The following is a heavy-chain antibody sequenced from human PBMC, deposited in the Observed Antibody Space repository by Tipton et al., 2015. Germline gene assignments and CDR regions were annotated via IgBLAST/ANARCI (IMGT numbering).Heavy chain of an antibody. Sequence: TLSLTCAVSAYSISSDYYWGWIRQPPGKGLEWIGSISQSGNTYYNPSLKSQVTMSRDTSKNQFSLKLTSVTAADTAVYYCACQDYDSLTRDYQTVDYWGQGTLVTVSS. V-gene: IGHV4-38-2*01. CDR1: AYSISSDYY. CDR3: ACQDYDSLTRDYQTVDY. CDR2: ISQSGNT. J-gene: IGHJ4*02. D-gene: IGHD3-9*01.